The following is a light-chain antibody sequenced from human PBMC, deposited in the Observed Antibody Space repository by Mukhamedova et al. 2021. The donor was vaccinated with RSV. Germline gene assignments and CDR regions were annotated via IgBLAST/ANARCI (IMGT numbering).Light chain of an antibody. Sequence: ISCTGTSSDVGGYNYVSWYQHHPGKAPKLMIYDVNDRPSGVSNRFSGSKSDNTASLTISGLQAEDEADYYCSSYTSSSTLVVFGG. CDR3: SSYTSSSTLVV. J-gene: IGLJ2*01. V-gene: IGLV2-14*03. CDR1: SSDVGGYNY. CDR2: DVN.